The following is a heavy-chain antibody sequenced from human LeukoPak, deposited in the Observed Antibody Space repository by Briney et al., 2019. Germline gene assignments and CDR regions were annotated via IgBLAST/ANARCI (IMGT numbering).Heavy chain of an antibody. J-gene: IGHJ4*02. Sequence: PSETLSLTCTVSGGSISSYYWSWIRQTPGKGLEWIGYIYYSGSTNYNPSLKSRVTISIDTSKNQFSLKLSSVTAADTAVYYCASELAAAGTVYWGQGTLVTVSS. CDR3: ASELAAAGTVY. CDR2: IYYSGST. D-gene: IGHD6-13*01. CDR1: GGSISSYY. V-gene: IGHV4-59*08.